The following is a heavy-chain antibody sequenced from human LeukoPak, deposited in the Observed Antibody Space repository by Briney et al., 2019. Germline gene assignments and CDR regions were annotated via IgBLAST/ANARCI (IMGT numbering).Heavy chain of an antibody. CDR3: ARVFYYDSCGYYSDYYGMDV. V-gene: IGHV4-59*01. CDR2: IYYSGST. J-gene: IGHJ6*02. Sequence: SETLSLTCTVSGGSISSYYWSWIRQPPGKGLEWIGYIYYSGSTNYNPSLKSRVTISVDTSKNQFSLKLSSVTAADTAVYYCARVFYYDSCGYYSDYYGMDVWGQGTTVTVSS. CDR1: GGSISSYY. D-gene: IGHD3-22*01.